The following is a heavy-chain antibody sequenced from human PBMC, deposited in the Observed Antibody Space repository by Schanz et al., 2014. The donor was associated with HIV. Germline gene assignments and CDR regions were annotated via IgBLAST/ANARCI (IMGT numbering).Heavy chain of an antibody. J-gene: IGHJ6*02. D-gene: IGHD6-6*01. CDR1: GFTFSSYS. V-gene: IGHV3-48*01. CDR2: ISSSSTTI. Sequence: VQLVESGGGLVQPGGSLRLSCAVSGFTFSSYSMNWVRQAPGKGLEWVSYISSSSTTIYYADSVKGRFTISRDNAKNSLYLQMNSLRAGDTAVYYCASTEFPYSSSSDYYYGMDVWGQGTTVTVSS. CDR3: ASTEFPYSSSSDYYYGMDV.